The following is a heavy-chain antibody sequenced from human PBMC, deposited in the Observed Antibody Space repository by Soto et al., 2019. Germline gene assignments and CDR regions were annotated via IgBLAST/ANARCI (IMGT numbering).Heavy chain of an antibody. D-gene: IGHD5-12*01. Sequence: QVQLVQSGAEVKKPGSSVTVSCKASGGTFSSYTISWVRQAPGQGLEWMGGIIPIFGTANYAQKFQGRVTITADEYTSTAYMELSRLRSEETAVYYCARGNHRWLQLWYFDLWGRGTLVTVSS. J-gene: IGHJ2*01. CDR1: GGTFSSYT. V-gene: IGHV1-69*12. CDR3: ARGNHRWLQLWYFDL. CDR2: IIPIFGTA.